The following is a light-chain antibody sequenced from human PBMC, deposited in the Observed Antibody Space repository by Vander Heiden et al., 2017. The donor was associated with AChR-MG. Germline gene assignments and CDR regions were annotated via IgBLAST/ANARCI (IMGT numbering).Light chain of an antibody. CDR3: QAWDSSPLV. CDR1: KLVDKY. V-gene: IGLV3-1*01. CDR2: KES. Sequence: SYALTQPPSVSVSPGQTSTCTGSGDKLVDKYACWYQQKPGQSPVLVIYKESKRPSGIPERFSGSNSGNTATLTISGTQARDEADYYCQAWDSSPLVFGTGTKVTVL. J-gene: IGLJ1*01.